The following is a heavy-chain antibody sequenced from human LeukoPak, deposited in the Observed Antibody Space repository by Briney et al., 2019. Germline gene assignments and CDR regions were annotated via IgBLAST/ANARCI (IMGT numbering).Heavy chain of an antibody. J-gene: IGHJ6*03. CDR3: ARGITIFGVVIDYYYYHYMDV. CDR2: ISAYNGNT. Sequence: PGASVKVSCKASGYTFTSYGISWVRQAPGQGLEWMGWISAYNGNTNYAQKLQGRVTMTTDTSTSTAYMELRSLRSDDTAVYYCARGITIFGVVIDYYYYHYMDVWGKGTTVTVSS. CDR1: GYTFTSYG. V-gene: IGHV1-18*01. D-gene: IGHD3-3*01.